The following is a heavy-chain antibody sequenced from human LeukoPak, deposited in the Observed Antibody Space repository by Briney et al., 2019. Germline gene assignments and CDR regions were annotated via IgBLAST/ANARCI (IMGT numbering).Heavy chain of an antibody. Sequence: GGSLRLSCAASGFTFSSYAMSWVRQAPGKGLEWVSAISGSGGSTYYADSVKGRFTISRDNSKNTLYLQMNSLRAEDTAVYYCARDLVVAAVIDPGAFDIWGQGTMVTVSS. CDR3: ARDLVVAAVIDPGAFDI. D-gene: IGHD2-2*01. V-gene: IGHV3-23*01. J-gene: IGHJ3*02. CDR2: ISGSGGST. CDR1: GFTFSSYA.